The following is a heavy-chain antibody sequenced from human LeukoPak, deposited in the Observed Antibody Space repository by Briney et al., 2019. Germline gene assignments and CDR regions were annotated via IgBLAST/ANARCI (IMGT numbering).Heavy chain of an antibody. Sequence: GGSLRLSCAASGFTFSSYWMHWVRQAPGKGLVWVSRINSDGSSTSYADSVKGRFTISRDNAKNTLYLQMNSLRAEDTAVYYCLTYSSRLKPDYWGQGTLDTVSS. V-gene: IGHV3-74*01. CDR3: LTYSSRLKPDY. J-gene: IGHJ4*02. CDR1: GFTFSSYW. D-gene: IGHD6-13*01. CDR2: INSDGSST.